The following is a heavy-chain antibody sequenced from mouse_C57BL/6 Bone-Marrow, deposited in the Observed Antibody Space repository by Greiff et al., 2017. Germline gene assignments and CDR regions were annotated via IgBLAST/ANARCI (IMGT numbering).Heavy chain of an antibody. D-gene: IGHD1-1*01. V-gene: IGHV1-59*01. Sequence: QVQLQQPGAELVRPGTSVKLSCKASGYTFTSYWMHWVKQRPGQGLEWIGVIDPSDSYTNYNQKFKGKATLTVDTSSSTAYMQLSSLTSEDSAVYSCARNHYYGSSYWYFDVWGTGTTVTVSS. CDR2: IDPSDSYT. CDR1: GYTFTSYW. J-gene: IGHJ1*03. CDR3: ARNHYYGSSYWYFDV.